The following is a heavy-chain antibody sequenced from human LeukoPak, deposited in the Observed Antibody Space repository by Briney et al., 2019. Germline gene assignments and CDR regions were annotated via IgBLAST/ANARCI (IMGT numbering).Heavy chain of an antibody. D-gene: IGHD5-12*01. V-gene: IGHV3-23*01. Sequence: PGGSLRLSCAASGFFFSNYAMSWVRQAPGKGLEWVSGISDSGSSTYYADSVKGRFTISRDNSKNTLYLQMNSLRAEDTAVYYCAKDSGYGGSSYFDYWGQGTLDTVSS. CDR3: AKDSGYGGSSYFDY. J-gene: IGHJ4*02. CDR1: GFFFSNYA. CDR2: ISDSGSST.